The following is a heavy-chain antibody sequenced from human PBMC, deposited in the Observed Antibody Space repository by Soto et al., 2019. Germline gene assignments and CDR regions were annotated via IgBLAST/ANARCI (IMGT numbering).Heavy chain of an antibody. V-gene: IGHV1-69*02. CDR1: GGTFNRYS. Sequence: QVHLVQAGAEVKKPGSSVKVSCRASGGTFNRYSISWVRQAPGQGLEWMGRIIPMFGITNYAQKFQGRVMITADKSANTAYMEVSGLRSEDTAMYYCATFHEGDCTTTTCYGDFDYWGQGTLVTVSS. D-gene: IGHD2-2*01. CDR3: ATFHEGDCTTTTCYGDFDY. J-gene: IGHJ4*02. CDR2: IIPMFGIT.